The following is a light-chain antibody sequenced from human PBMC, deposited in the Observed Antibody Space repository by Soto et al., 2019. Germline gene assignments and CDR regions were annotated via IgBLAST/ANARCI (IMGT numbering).Light chain of an antibody. CDR3: RSYTGSSTYVV. CDR2: DVN. V-gene: IGLV2-14*01. Sequence: QSALTQPASVSGSPGQSITLSCTGTSSDVGGYNYVSWYQQHPGKAPKLMIYDVNNRPSGVSNRFSGSKSGNTASLTISGIQAEDEADYYCRSYTGSSTYVVFGGGTTLTVL. CDR1: SSDVGGYNY. J-gene: IGLJ2*01.